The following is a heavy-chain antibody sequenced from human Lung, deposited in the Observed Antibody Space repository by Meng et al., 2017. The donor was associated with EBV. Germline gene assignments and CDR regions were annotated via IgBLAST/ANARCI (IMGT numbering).Heavy chain of an antibody. CDR2: IYYSGST. CDR1: GGSISSGGYY. V-gene: IGHV4-31*03. Sequence: QGQRQEAGPGLVKPSQTLSLTCPVSGGSISSGGYYWSWIRQHPGKGLEWIGYIYYSGSTYYNPSLKSRVTISVDTSKNQFSLKLSSVTAADTAVYYCAATVNDGYFDYWGQGTLVTVSS. J-gene: IGHJ4*02. CDR3: AATVNDGYFDY. D-gene: IGHD4-11*01.